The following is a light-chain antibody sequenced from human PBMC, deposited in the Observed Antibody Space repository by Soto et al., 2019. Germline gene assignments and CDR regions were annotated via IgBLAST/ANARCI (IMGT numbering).Light chain of an antibody. J-gene: IGLJ1*01. Sequence: QSVLTGPACVSASPGQTITISCTGTSIDIGGYNAVSWYQHHPGKAPKLIIYEVTHRPSGVSDRFSASKSGNTASLTISGLQAEDEADYYCNSFRVSHLYVFGTGTKVTVL. CDR2: EVT. CDR1: SIDIGGYNA. CDR3: NSFRVSHLYV. V-gene: IGLV2-14*01.